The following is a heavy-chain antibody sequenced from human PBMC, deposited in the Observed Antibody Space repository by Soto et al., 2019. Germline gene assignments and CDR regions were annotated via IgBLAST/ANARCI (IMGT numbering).Heavy chain of an antibody. CDR2: IIPIFGTA. CDR3: ARKYCSSTSCYSGVSYYYYGMDV. CDR1: GGTFSSYA. D-gene: IGHD2-2*01. J-gene: IGHJ6*02. Sequence: QVQLVQSGAEVKKPGSSVKVSCKASGGTFSSYAISWVRQAPGQGLEWMGGIIPIFGTANYAQKFQGRVTITADESTSTAYMELSRLRSEDTAVYYCARKYCSSTSCYSGVSYYYYGMDVWGQGATVTGSS. V-gene: IGHV1-69*01.